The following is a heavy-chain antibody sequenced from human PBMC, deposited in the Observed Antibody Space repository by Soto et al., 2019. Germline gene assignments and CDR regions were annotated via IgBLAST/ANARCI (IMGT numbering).Heavy chain of an antibody. D-gene: IGHD3-3*02. CDR2: IYRTGST. V-gene: IGHV4-4*02. Sequence: SETLSLTCAVSGGSFTSNNWWTWVRQPPGQGLEWIGEIYRTGSTNYNPSLKSRVTISLDKSEKQISLKVTSLTAADTAVYYCARDFNFIFDDFADMRWNFDPWGQGTLVTVSS. CDR3: ARDFNFIFDDFADMRWNFDP. J-gene: IGHJ5*02. CDR1: GGSFTSNNW.